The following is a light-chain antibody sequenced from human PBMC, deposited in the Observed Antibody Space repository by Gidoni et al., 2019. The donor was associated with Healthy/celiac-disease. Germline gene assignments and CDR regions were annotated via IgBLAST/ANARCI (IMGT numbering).Light chain of an antibody. J-gene: IGKJ1*01. CDR3: QQYNNWPPERT. CDR2: GAS. V-gene: IGKV3-15*01. CDR1: QSVSSN. Sequence: EIAMTHSPATLSVSPGERATLSCRASQSVSSNLAWYQQKPGQAPRLLIYGASTRATGIPARFSGSGSGTEFTLTISSLQSEDFAVYYCQQYNNWPPERTFGQGTKVEIK.